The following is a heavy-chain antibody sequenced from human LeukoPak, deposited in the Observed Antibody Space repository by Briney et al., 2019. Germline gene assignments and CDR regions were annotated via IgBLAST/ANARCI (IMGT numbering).Heavy chain of an antibody. CDR2: INHYGSI. J-gene: IGHJ4*02. CDR3: ARVDYGGSHFDY. Sequence: SETLSLTCAVYGGSFSGYYWSWIRQPPGKGLEWIGEINHYGSINYNPSLKSRVTISVDTSKNQFSLKLSSVTAADTAVYYCARVDYGGSHFDYWGQGTLVTVSS. CDR1: GGSFSGYY. V-gene: IGHV4-34*01. D-gene: IGHD4-23*01.